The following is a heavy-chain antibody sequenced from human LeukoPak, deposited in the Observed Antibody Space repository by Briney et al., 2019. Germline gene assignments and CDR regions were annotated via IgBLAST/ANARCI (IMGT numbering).Heavy chain of an antibody. D-gene: IGHD3-22*01. CDR1: GFAVSSNY. J-gene: IGHJ1*01. CDR3: ARERGTSGYILAF. Sequence: PGVSLRLSCAASGFAVSSNYMSWVRQAPGKGLEWVSVIYTGGSTYYADSVKGRFTISRDNSKNTVYLQMNSLGAEDTAVYYCARERGTSGYILAFWGQGTLVTVSS. CDR2: IYTGGST. V-gene: IGHV3-53*01.